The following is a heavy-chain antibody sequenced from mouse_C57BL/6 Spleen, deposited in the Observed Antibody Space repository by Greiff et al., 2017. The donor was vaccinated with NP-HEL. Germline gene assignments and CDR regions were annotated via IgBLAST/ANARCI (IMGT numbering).Heavy chain of an antibody. D-gene: IGHD1-1*01. CDR1: GFTFSSYA. CDR3: AREGITTGYFDY. CDR2: ISDGGSYT. V-gene: IGHV5-4*01. J-gene: IGHJ2*01. Sequence: EVQRVESGGGLVKPGGSLKLSCAASGFTFSSYAMSWVRQTPEKRLEWVATISDGGSYTYYPDNVKGRFTISRDNAKNNLYLQMSHLKSEDTAMYYCAREGITTGYFDYWGQGTTLTVSS.